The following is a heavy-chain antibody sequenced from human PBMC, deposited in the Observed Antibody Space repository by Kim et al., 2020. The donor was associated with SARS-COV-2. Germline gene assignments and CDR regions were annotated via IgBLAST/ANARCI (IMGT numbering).Heavy chain of an antibody. J-gene: IGHJ6*02. Sequence: GGSLRLSCAASGFTFSSYEMNWVRQAPGKGLEWVSYISSSGSTIYYADSVKGRFTISRDNAKNSLYLQMNSLRAEDTAVYYCARDAGRTFYYYYGMDVWAQGTTVTVSS. V-gene: IGHV3-48*03. CDR1: GFTFSSYE. CDR3: ARDAGRTFYYYYGMDV. CDR2: ISSSGSTI. D-gene: IGHD6-13*01.